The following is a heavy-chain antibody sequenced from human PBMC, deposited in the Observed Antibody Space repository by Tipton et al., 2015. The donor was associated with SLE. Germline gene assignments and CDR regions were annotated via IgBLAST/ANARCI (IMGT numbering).Heavy chain of an antibody. V-gene: IGHV3-64*02. CDR1: GFTFRSFA. J-gene: IGHJ6*02. CDR3: ATYGSGSYSHYFNGMDV. CDR2: ISSNGDST. D-gene: IGHD3-10*01. Sequence: SLRLSCAASGFTFRSFAMHWVRPAPGKGLEYVSAISSNGDSTYYADSVKGRFTISRDNSKNTLYLQMGSLRAEDMAVYYCATYGSGSYSHYFNGMDVWGQGTTVTVSS.